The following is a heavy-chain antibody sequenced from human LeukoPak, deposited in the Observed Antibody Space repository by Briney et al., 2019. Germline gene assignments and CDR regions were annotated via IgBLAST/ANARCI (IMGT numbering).Heavy chain of an antibody. CDR3: AKSPRYYYDSSGYYCDY. CDR2: ISDNGGTT. D-gene: IGHD3-22*01. Sequence: GGSLRLSCVASGLRFPNFAMHWVRQAPGKGLESLSVISDNGGTTSYADSVKGRFIVSRDNSKNTLYLQMNSLRAEDTAVYYCAKSPRYYYDSSGYYCDYWGQGTLVTVSS. CDR1: GLRFPNFA. J-gene: IGHJ4*02. V-gene: IGHV3-64*02.